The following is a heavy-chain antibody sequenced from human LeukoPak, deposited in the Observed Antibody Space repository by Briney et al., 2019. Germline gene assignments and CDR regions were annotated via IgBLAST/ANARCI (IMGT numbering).Heavy chain of an antibody. Sequence: SETLSLTCAVSGGSISSYYWSWIRQPAGKGLEWIGRIYTSGSTNYNPSLKSRVTMSVDTSKNQLSLKLSSVTAADTAVYYCARGVLQQGDFDYWGQGTLVTVSS. D-gene: IGHD2/OR15-2a*01. CDR1: GGSISSYY. J-gene: IGHJ4*02. CDR3: ARGVLQQGDFDY. V-gene: IGHV4-4*07. CDR2: IYTSGST.